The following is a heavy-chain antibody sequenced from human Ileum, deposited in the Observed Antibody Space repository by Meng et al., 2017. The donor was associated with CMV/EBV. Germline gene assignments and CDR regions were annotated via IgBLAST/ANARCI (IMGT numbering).Heavy chain of an antibody. CDR2: IYCSGST. J-gene: IGHJ6*02. CDR1: GGSISSSSYY. D-gene: IGHD3-3*01. Sequence: SETLSLTCTVSGGSISSSSYYWGWIRQPPGKGLEWIGSIYCSGSTYYNPSLKSRVTISVDTSKNQFSLKLSSVTAADTAVYYCTSDSYPSVLRFLEWLPGGYYYYYGMDVWGQGTTVTGSS. CDR3: TSDSYPSVLRFLEWLPGGYYYYYGMDV. V-gene: IGHV4-39*07.